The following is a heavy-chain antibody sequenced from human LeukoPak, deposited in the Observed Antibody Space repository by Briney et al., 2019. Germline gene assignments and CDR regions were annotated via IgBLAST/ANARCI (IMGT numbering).Heavy chain of an antibody. CDR3: AKSRWGGYYPSYFDY. V-gene: IGHV3-7*01. Sequence: GGSLRLSCAASGFRFNTYWMSWVRQAPGKGLEWVANIKKDGSEKYYVDSVKGRFTISRDNAKNSLYLQMNSLRAEDTAVYYCAKSRWGGYYPSYFDYWGQGTLVTVSS. D-gene: IGHD3-3*01. CDR2: IKKDGSEK. CDR1: GFRFNTYW. J-gene: IGHJ4*02.